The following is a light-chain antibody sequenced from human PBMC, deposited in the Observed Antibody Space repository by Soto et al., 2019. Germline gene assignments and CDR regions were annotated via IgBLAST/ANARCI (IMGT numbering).Light chain of an antibody. CDR3: QQAYSLPIT. CDR2: DAS. Sequence: DIQMTQSPSSVSASVGDTVTITCRASHYIVRWLAWYQQKPGKAPKLLIYDASRLRSGVPSTFSGSGSGTDFTLTITDLQPEDFATYYCQQAYSLPITFGQGTRLEIK. J-gene: IGKJ5*01. V-gene: IGKV1-12*01. CDR1: HYIVRW.